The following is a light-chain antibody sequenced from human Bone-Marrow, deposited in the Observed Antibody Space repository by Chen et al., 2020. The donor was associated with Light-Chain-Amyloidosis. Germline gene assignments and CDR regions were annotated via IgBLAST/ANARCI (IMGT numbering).Light chain of an antibody. CDR2: DDS. CDR1: NIGSTS. V-gene: IGLV3-21*02. Sequence: SYVLTQPSSLSVPPGQTATIACGGHNIGSTSVHWYQQTPGQAPLLVVYDDSYRPSGIPDRLAGSKAGNTATLAIRRVEAGEEADYYCQVWDRGSDRPVFGGGTKLTVL. J-gene: IGLJ3*02. CDR3: QVWDRGSDRPV.